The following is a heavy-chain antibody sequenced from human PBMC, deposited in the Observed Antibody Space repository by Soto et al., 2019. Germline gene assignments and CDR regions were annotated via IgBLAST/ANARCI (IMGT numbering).Heavy chain of an antibody. J-gene: IGHJ6*02. CDR1: GYTFTSYG. V-gene: IGHV1-18*01. Sequence: QVQLVQSGAEVKKPGASVKVSCKASGYTFTSYGISWVRQAPGQGLEWMGWISAYNGNTNYAQKIQGRVTMTTDTAKSTAYMELRSLRSDDTAVYYCARDRRSGWYPSDYYYGMDVWGQGTTVTVSS. CDR2: ISAYNGNT. D-gene: IGHD6-19*01. CDR3: ARDRRSGWYPSDYYYGMDV.